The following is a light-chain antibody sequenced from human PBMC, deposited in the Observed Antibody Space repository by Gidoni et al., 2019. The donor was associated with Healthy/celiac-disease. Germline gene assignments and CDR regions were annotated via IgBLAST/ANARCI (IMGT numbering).Light chain of an antibody. Sequence: QSALTQPASVSGSPGQSIPISCTGTSSDVGGYNYVSWYQQHPGKAPKLMIYEVSNRPAGVAHRFSCSQSGIPASLTISGFQAEDEADYYCSSYTSSSTVVFGGGTKLTVL. J-gene: IGLJ2*01. V-gene: IGLV2-14*01. CDR2: EVS. CDR3: SSYTSSSTVV. CDR1: SSDVGGYNY.